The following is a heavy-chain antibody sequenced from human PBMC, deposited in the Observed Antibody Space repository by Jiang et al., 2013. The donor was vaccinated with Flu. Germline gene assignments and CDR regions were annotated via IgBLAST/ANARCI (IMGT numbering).Heavy chain of an antibody. D-gene: IGHD1-26*01. CDR2: ISGSGGST. Sequence: LEWVSAISGSGGSTYYADSVKGRFTISRDNSKNTLYLQMNSLRAEDTAVYYCAKDGGIRYSGIRGLALNYYGMDVWGQGTLVTVSS. CDR3: AKDGGIRYSGIRGLALNYYGMDV. V-gene: IGHV3-23*01. J-gene: IGHJ6*02.